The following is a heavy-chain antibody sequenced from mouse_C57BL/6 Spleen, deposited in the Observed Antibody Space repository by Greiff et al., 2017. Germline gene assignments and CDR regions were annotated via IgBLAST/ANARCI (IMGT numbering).Heavy chain of an antibody. CDR2: ISSGSSTI. V-gene: IGHV5-17*01. CDR3: ARGYYYGSSLFDY. CDR1: GFTFSDYG. J-gene: IGHJ2*01. D-gene: IGHD1-1*01. Sequence: DVMLVESGGGLVKPGGSLKLSCAASGFTFSDYGMHWVRQAPEKGLEWVAYISSGSSTIYYADTVKGRFTISRDNAKNTLFLQMTSLRSEDTAMYYCARGYYYGSSLFDYWGQGTTLTVSS.